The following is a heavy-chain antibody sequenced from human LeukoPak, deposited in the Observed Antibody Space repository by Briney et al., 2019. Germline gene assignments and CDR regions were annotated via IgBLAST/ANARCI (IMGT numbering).Heavy chain of an antibody. Sequence: GGSLRLSCAASGFTFSSYAMHWVRQAPGKGLEWVAVISYDGSNKKYADSVKGRFTISRDNSKNTLYLQMNSLRAEDTAVYYCAKDITRIAVAGVRASDIWGQGTMVTVSS. D-gene: IGHD6-19*01. CDR2: ISYDGSNK. J-gene: IGHJ3*02. CDR3: AKDITRIAVAGVRASDI. V-gene: IGHV3-30*04. CDR1: GFTFSSYA.